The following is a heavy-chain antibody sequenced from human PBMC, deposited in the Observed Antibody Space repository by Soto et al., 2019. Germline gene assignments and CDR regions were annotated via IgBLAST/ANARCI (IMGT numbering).Heavy chain of an antibody. CDR3: AKRRGAGGHFDY. V-gene: IGHV3-23*01. CDR2: VSIGGST. CDR1: GFTFSSYA. Sequence: LSLSSAASGFTFSSYAMGWVRQGPGKGLEWVAVVSIGGSTHYADSVRGRFTISRDNSKNTLSLQMNSLTAEDTAVYFCAKRRGAGGHFDYWGQGALVTVSS. J-gene: IGHJ4*02. D-gene: IGHD2-15*01.